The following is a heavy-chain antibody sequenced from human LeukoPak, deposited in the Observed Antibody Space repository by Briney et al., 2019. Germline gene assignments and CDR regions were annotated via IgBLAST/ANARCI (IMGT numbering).Heavy chain of an antibody. CDR3: GRIFNIWGTFRNT. V-gene: IGHV3-7*01. CDR2: INDDGSEK. Sequence: GGSLRLSCAASGFTFSSYGMHWVRQAPGKGLEWVANINDDGSEKNYLESLKGRFTISRDNANNSVSLHMTALRAEDTAIYYCGRIFNIWGTFRNTWGQGTQVTVSS. D-gene: IGHD3-16*02. J-gene: IGHJ4*02. CDR1: GFTFSSYG.